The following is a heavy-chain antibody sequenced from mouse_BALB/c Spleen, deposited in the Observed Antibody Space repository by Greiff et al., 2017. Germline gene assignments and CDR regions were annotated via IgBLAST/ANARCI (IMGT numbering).Heavy chain of an antibody. V-gene: IGHV5-6-4*01. D-gene: IGHD2-3*01. CDR3: TRQVTFYDGYYGFDY. J-gene: IGHJ2*01. CDR1: GFTFSSYT. Sequence: DVKLVESGGGLVKPGGSLKLSCAASGFTFSSYTMSWVRQTPEKRLEWVATISSGGSYTYYPDSVKGRFTISRDNAKNTLYLQMSSLKSEDTAMYYCTRQVTFYDGYYGFDYWGQGTTLTVSS. CDR2: ISSGGSYT.